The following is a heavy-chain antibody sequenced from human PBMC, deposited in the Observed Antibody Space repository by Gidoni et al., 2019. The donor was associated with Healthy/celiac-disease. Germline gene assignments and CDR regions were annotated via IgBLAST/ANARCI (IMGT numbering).Heavy chain of an antibody. Sequence: QVQLQESGPGLGKPTETLSLTCTVAGGSISSYYWSWIRQPPWKGLEWIGYIYYSGSTNSTPSLKRRVTISVDTSKNQFSLKLSSVTAADTAVYYCARDKGGDAFDIWGQGTMVTVSS. V-gene: IGHV4-59*01. CDR2: IYYSGST. CDR3: ARDKGGDAFDI. D-gene: IGHD3-16*01. CDR1: GGSISSYY. J-gene: IGHJ3*02.